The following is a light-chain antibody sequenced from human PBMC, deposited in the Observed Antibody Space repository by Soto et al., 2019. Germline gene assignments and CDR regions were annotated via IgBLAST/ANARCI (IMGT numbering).Light chain of an antibody. CDR3: QKYNSPPFT. Sequence: DIQMTQSPSSLSAAVGDRVTITCRARQGISNYLAWDQQKPGKVPKLLIYAASTLQSGVPSRFRGSGSGTDFTLTISSLQPEDVAPYYCQKYNSPPFTFGPGTKVDIK. V-gene: IGKV1-27*01. J-gene: IGKJ3*01. CDR2: AAS. CDR1: QGISNY.